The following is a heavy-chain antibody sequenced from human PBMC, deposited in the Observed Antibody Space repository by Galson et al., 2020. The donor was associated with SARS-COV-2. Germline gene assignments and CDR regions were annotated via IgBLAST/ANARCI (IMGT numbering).Heavy chain of an antibody. D-gene: IGHD3-3*01. CDR1: GGSISSGSYY. J-gene: IGHJ3*02. V-gene: IGHV4-61*09. CDR2: IYTSGST. CDR3: ARRGRRDFWSGYYILDAFDI. Sequence: SETLSLTCTVSGGSISSGSYYWSWIRQPAGKGLEWIGHIYTSGSTNYNPSLKSRVTISVDTSKNQFSLKLSSVTAADTAVYCCARRGRRDFWSGYYILDAFDIWGQVTLVTVSS.